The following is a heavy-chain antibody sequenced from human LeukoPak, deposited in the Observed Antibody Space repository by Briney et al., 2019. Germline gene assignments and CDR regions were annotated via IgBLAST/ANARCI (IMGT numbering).Heavy chain of an antibody. CDR2: INHSGST. CDR3: ARVRGIAALTNYYYYGMGV. Sequence: PSETLSLTCAVYGGSFSGYYWSWIRQPPGKGLEWIGEINHSGSTNYNPSLKSRVTISVDTSKDQFSLKLSSVTAADTAVYYCARVRGIAALTNYYYYGMGVWGQGTTVTVSS. J-gene: IGHJ6*02. V-gene: IGHV4-34*01. D-gene: IGHD6-13*01. CDR1: GGSFSGYY.